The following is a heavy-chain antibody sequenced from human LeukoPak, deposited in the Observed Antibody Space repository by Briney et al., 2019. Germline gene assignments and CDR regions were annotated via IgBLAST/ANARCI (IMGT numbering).Heavy chain of an antibody. CDR1: GVSISSSNSS. CDR3: TRAGYDTATGYPGTFDY. CDR2: IYYSGNT. Sequence: SETLSLTCTVSGVSISSSNSSWGWIRQPPGKGLEWIGSIYYSGNTYYNASLKSQVSISIDTSKNQFSLKLRSVTAADTAVYYCTRAGYDTATGYPGTFDYWGPGTLVTVSS. J-gene: IGHJ4*02. V-gene: IGHV4-39*01. D-gene: IGHD3-9*01.